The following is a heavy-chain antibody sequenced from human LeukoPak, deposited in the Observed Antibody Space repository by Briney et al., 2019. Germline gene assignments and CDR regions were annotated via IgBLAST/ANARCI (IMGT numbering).Heavy chain of an antibody. CDR3: ARDGGWLQTQNHYYYHGLDV. Sequence: SVKVSCKASGGAFTSYGITWVRQAPGQGPEWMGRIIPILDMADYAQKFQGRVTITADKSTRTAYMEMSSLRSEDTAVYYCARDGGWLQTQNHYYYHGLDVWGQGTTVTVSS. D-gene: IGHD5-24*01. J-gene: IGHJ6*02. V-gene: IGHV1-69*04. CDR2: IIPILDMA. CDR1: GGAFTSYG.